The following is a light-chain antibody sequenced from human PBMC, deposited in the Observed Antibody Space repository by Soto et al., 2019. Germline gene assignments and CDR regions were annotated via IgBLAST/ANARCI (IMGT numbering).Light chain of an antibody. J-gene: IGKJ4*01. V-gene: IGKV3-11*01. CDR1: QSISSY. CDR3: QQYGSSLT. CDR2: DAS. Sequence: EIVLTQSPATLSLSPGERATLSCRASQSISSYLAWYQQKPGQAPRLLIYDASNRASGIPARFTGSGSGTDFTLTISSVEPEDFAVYYCQQYGSSLTFGGGTKVDIK.